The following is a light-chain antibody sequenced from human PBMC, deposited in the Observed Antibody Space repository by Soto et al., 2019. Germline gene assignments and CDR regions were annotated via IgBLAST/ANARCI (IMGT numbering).Light chain of an antibody. J-gene: IGLJ1*01. V-gene: IGLV1-44*01. CDR2: TDD. CDR1: SSNIGRNT. Sequence: QSVLTQPPSASGTPGQRVTISCSGSSSNIGRNTVNWYQQLPGTAPKLLIFTDDQRPSGVPDRFSGSKSGTSASLAISGLQSEDEADYYCPSCDDSLNGPYVFATGPKVAVL. CDR3: PSCDDSLNGPYV.